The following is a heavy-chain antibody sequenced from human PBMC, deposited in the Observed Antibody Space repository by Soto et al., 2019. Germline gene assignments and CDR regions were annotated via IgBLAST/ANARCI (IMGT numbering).Heavy chain of an antibody. CDR2: ISYDGSNK. J-gene: IGHJ4*02. CDR3: AGVEVIVGGYFDY. D-gene: IGHD1-26*01. V-gene: IGHV3-30-3*01. CDR1: GFTFSSYA. Sequence: QVQLVESGGGVVQPGRSLRLSCAASGFTFSSYAMHWVRQAPGKGLEWVAVISYDGSNKYYADSVKGRFTISRDNSKNTLYLQMNSLRAEDTAVYYCAGVEVIVGGYFDYWGQGTLVTVSS.